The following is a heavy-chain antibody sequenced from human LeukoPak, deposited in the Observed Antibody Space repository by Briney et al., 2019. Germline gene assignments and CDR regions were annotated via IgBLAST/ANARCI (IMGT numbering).Heavy chain of an antibody. CDR1: GFTFSSFA. D-gene: IGHD2/OR15-2a*01. CDR3: ARDDGISDAFDI. J-gene: IGHJ3*02. V-gene: IGHV3-23*01. Sequence: GGSLRLSCAASGFTFSSFAMSWVRQAPGKGLEWVSAISASGASTFYADSVKGRFTISRDNSKNTLYLQMNSLRAEDTAVYYCARDDGISDAFDIWGQGTMVTVSS. CDR2: ISASGAST.